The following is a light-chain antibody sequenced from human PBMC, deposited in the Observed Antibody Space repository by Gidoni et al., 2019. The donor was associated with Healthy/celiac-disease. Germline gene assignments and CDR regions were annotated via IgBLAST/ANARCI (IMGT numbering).Light chain of an antibody. V-gene: IGLV3-21*03. CDR3: QVWDSSSDHVV. Sequence: SYVLTQPPSVSVAPGKTARITCGGNNIGSKSVHWYQQKPGQAPVLVVYDYSDRPSGIPERFSGSNSGNTATLTSSRVEAGDEADYYCQVWDSSSDHVVFGGGTKLTVL. CDR2: DYS. J-gene: IGLJ2*01. CDR1: NIGSKS.